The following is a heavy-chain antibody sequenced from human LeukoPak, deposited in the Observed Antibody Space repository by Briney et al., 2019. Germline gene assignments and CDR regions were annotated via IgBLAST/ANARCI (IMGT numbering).Heavy chain of an antibody. J-gene: IGHJ4*02. Sequence: GTSLRLSCAASGFTFDDHWMCLVPPAPGGGVGWGAIIAADGGGTPYADFVKGRFSLSRDNSKNTLFLQMNSLTVEDTAVYYCAKEATWGQWYFDFWGQGARVTVSS. CDR3: AKEATWGQWYFDF. D-gene: IGHD6-19*01. V-gene: IGHV3-30*18. CDR2: IAADGGGT. CDR1: GFTFDDHW.